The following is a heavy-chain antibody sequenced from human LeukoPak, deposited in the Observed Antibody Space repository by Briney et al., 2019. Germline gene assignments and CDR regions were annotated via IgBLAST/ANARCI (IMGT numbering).Heavy chain of an antibody. J-gene: IGHJ6*02. CDR2: ISRSGSTI. Sequence: GGSLRLSCAASGFTFNDYYMNWIRQAPGKGLEWVSYISRSGSTIYYTDSVKGRFTISRDNAKNSLYLQMNSLRAEDTAVYYCARGLQRLLPVTTIRRNYHYYGMDVWGQGTTVTVSS. CDR3: ARGLQRLLPVTTIRRNYHYYGMDV. CDR1: GFTFNDYY. D-gene: IGHD4-17*01. V-gene: IGHV3-11*01.